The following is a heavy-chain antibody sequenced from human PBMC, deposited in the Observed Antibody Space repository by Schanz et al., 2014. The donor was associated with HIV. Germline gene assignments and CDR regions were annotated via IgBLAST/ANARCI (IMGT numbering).Heavy chain of an antibody. CDR2: MNPNSGVT. Sequence: QVQLVQSGAEVKKPGASVKVSCKASGYTFTSYDINWVRQATGQGLEWMGWMNPNSGVTEDAQKFQGRVTITADESTSTAYMELSSLRSEDTAVYYCASGRFDTVIWWGDAFLIWGRGTMVTVSS. CDR1: GYTFTSYD. J-gene: IGHJ3*02. CDR3: ASGRFDTVIWWGDAFLI. V-gene: IGHV1-8*01. D-gene: IGHD5-18*01.